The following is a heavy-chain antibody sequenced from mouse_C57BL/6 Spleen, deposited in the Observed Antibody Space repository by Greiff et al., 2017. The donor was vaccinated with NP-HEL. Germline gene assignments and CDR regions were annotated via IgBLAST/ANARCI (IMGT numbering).Heavy chain of an antibody. D-gene: IGHD1-3*01. J-gene: IGHJ1*03. V-gene: IGHV5-4*01. CDR1: GFTFSSYA. CDR3: ARDRGLKYWYFDV. CDR2: ISDGGSYT. Sequence: EVKLQESGGGLVKPGGSLKLSCAASGFTFSSYAMSWVRQTPEKRLEWVATISDGGSYTYYPDNVKGRFTISRDNAKNNLYLQMSHLKSEDTAMYYCARDRGLKYWYFDVWGTGTTVTVSS.